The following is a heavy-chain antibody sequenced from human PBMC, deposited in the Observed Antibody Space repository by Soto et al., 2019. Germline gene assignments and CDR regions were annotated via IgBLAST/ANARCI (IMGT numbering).Heavy chain of an antibody. J-gene: IGHJ6*02. D-gene: IGHD2-8*01. CDR1: VGSFSGYY. CDR3: ARGIMVYAIGYYGMDV. V-gene: IGHV4-34*01. Sequence: SETLSLTCAVYVGSFSGYYWSWIRQPPGKGLEWIGEINHSGSTNYNPSLKSRVTISVDTSKNQFSLKLSSVTAADTAVYYCARGIMVYAIGYYGMDVWGQGTTVTVSS. CDR2: INHSGST.